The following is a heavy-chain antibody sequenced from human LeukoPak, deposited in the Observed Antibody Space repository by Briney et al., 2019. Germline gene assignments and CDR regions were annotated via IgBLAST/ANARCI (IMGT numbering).Heavy chain of an antibody. J-gene: IGHJ3*02. CDR1: GFPFSTSW. CDR3: AARFRDGLDI. Sequence: GGSLRLSCAASGFPFSTSWLHWVRQAPGKGLVWVSRISGDGGSTEYADSVKGRFAIFRDNAKNTLYLQMNSLRAEDTAVYYCAARFRDGLDIWGQGIMVTVSS. CDR2: ISGDGGST. V-gene: IGHV3-74*01.